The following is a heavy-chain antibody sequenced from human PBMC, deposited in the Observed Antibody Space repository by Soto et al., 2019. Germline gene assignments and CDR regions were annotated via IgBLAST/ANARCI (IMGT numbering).Heavy chain of an antibody. J-gene: IGHJ4*02. D-gene: IGHD4-17*01. CDR3: AARNRRYGDYVFDY. Sequence: SVKVSCKASGFTFTSSAVQWVRQARGQRLEWIGWIVVGSGNTNYAQKFQERVTITRDMSTSTAYMELSSLRSEDTAVYYCAARNRRYGDYVFDYWGQGTLVTV. CDR1: GFTFTSSA. CDR2: IVVGSGNT. V-gene: IGHV1-58*01.